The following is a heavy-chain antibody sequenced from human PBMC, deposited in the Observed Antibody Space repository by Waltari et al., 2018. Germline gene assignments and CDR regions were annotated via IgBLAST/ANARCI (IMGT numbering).Heavy chain of an antibody. D-gene: IGHD5-12*01. J-gene: IGHJ4*02. CDR2: IYYRGST. CDR1: GGSISSGGYY. CDR3: AREVDGYNYYYFDY. Sequence: QVQLQESGPGLVKPSQTLSLTCTVSGGSISSGGYYWSWIRQHPGKGLEWIGYIYYRGSTYYNPSLKSRVTISVDTSKNQFSLKLSSVTAADTAVYYCAREVDGYNYYYFDYWGQGTLVTVSS. V-gene: IGHV4-31*03.